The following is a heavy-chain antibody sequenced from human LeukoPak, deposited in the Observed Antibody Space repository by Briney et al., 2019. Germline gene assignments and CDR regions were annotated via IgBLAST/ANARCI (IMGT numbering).Heavy chain of an antibody. D-gene: IGHD3-3*01. V-gene: IGHV3-48*03. CDR2: ISSSGSTI. J-gene: IGHJ6*03. CDR3: AREGGAYYDFWSGYTNYYYYYMDV. Sequence: GGSLRLSCAASGFTFSSYEMNWVRQAPGKGLEWVSYISSSGSTIYYADSVKGRFTISRDNAKNSLYLQMNSLRAEDTAVYYCAREGGAYYDFWSGYTNYYYYYMDVWGKGTTVTVSS. CDR1: GFTFSSYE.